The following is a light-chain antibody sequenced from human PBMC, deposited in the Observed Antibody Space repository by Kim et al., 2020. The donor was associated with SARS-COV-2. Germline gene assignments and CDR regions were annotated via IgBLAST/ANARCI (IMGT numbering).Light chain of an antibody. V-gene: IGLV2-14*01. CDR3: NSYTSNNTRV. Sequence: QSALTQPPSASGSPGQSVTISCTGTTSDVGGYNYVSWYQQHPGKAPKLIIYEVTDRPPGVSDRFSGSKSGNTASLTVSGLQAEDEADYYCNSYTSNNTRVFGTGTKVTVL. CDR1: TSDVGGYNY. J-gene: IGLJ1*01. CDR2: EVT.